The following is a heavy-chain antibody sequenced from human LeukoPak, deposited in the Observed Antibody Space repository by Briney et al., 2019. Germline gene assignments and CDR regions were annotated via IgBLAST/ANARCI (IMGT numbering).Heavy chain of an antibody. CDR1: GGSLINYH. J-gene: IGHJ4*02. CDR3: AKGEGFNPH. Sequence: PSETLSLTCTVSGGSLINYHWSWIRQPPGKGLEWIGYISHSGTTNYNPSLKSRVTISIDTSKNQFSLRLTSVTAADTAVYYCAKGEGFNPHWGPEMLVTVSS. V-gene: IGHV4-59*01. CDR2: ISHSGTT.